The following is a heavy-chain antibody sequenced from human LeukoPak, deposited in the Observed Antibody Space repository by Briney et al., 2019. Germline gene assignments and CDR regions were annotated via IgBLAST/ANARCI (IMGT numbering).Heavy chain of an antibody. J-gene: IGHJ4*02. CDR2: INPRGGST. D-gene: IGHD4-17*01. CDR1: GYTFTRNN. CDR3: AREDADYTFAFDF. Sequence: ASVKISCKASGYTFTRNNMHCVRQAPGQRLAWMGIINPRGGSTTYAQKFQGRLTMTRDTSTSTVYMELSSLRSEDTAVYYCAREDADYTFAFDFWGQGTMVTVSS. V-gene: IGHV1-46*01.